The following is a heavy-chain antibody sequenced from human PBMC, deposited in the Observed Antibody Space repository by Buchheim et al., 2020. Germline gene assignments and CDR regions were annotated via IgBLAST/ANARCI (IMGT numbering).Heavy chain of an antibody. CDR3: ARERDTYYDILTGFDP. D-gene: IGHD3-9*01. V-gene: IGHV3-7*01. Sequence: EVQLVESGGGLVQPGGSLRLSCAASGFTFSSYWMSWVRQAPGKGLEWVANIKQDGSEKYYVDSVKGRFTISRDNAKNSLYLQMNSLRAEDTAVYYCARERDTYYDILTGFDPWGQGTL. CDR2: IKQDGSEK. J-gene: IGHJ5*02. CDR1: GFTFSSYW.